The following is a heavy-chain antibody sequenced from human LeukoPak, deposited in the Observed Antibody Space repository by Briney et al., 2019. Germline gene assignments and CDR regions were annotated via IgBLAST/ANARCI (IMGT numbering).Heavy chain of an antibody. V-gene: IGHV4-4*07. Sequence: SETLSLTCTVSGGSISSYYWSWIRQPAGKGLEWIGRIYTSGSTNYNPSLKSRVTMSVDTSKNQFSLKLSSVTAADTAVYYCARDLAVGIQGWFDPWGQGTLVTVSS. CDR3: ARDLAVGIQGWFDP. CDR1: GGSISSYY. CDR2: IYTSGST. D-gene: IGHD5-18*01. J-gene: IGHJ5*02.